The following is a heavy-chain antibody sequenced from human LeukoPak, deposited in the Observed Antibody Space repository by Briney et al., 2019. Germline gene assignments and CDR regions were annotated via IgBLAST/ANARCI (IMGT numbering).Heavy chain of an antibody. CDR3: ARDLKGYSSGWYLDY. CDR2: INHSGST. D-gene: IGHD6-19*01. J-gene: IGHJ4*02. CDR1: GGSFSGYY. V-gene: IGHV4-34*01. Sequence: KSSETLSLTCAVYGGSFSGYYWSWIRQPPGKGLEWIREINHSGSTNYNPSLKSRVTMSVDTSKNQFSLKLSSVTAADTAVYYCARDLKGYSSGWYLDYWGQGTLVTASS.